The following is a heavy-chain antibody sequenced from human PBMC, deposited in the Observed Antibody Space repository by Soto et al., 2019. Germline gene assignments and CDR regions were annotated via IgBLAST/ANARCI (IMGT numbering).Heavy chain of an antibody. CDR3: AKRQDVDFD. J-gene: IGHJ2*01. CDR2: ISGSGSNT. Sequence: QPGGSLKLSCAASGITFSNDVMKCVHQAPGKGLEWVSGISGSGSNTYYADSVKVRFTISRDNSKNTRYLQINSLRAEDTAVYYCAKRQDVDFD. CDR1: GITFSNDV. V-gene: IGHV3-23*01.